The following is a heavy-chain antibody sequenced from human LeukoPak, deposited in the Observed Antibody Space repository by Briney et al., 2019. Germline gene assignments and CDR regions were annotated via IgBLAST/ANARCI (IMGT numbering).Heavy chain of an antibody. CDR2: ISAYNGNT. CDR3: ARVTSGRGSGYYYYYGMDV. D-gene: IGHD6-25*01. Sequence: ASVKVSCKASGYTFTSYGISWVRQAPGQGLEWMGWISAYNGNTNYAQKLQGRVTMTTDTSTSTAYMEVRSLRSADTAVYYCARVTSGRGSGYYYYYGMDVWGQGTTVTVSS. CDR1: GYTFTSYG. V-gene: IGHV1-18*01. J-gene: IGHJ6*02.